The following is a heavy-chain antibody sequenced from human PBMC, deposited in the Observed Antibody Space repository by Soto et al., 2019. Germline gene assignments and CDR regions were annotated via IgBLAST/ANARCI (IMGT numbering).Heavy chain of an antibody. J-gene: IGHJ3*02. Sequence: GGSLRLSCAASGFTFSSYSMNWVRQAPGKGLEWVSYISSSSSTIYYADSVKGRFTISRDNAKNSLYLQMNSLRAEDTAVYYCARDKQLYLPDAFDIWGQGTMVTVSS. CDR2: ISSSSSTI. CDR1: GFTFSSYS. V-gene: IGHV3-48*01. CDR3: ARDKQLYLPDAFDI. D-gene: IGHD2-2*01.